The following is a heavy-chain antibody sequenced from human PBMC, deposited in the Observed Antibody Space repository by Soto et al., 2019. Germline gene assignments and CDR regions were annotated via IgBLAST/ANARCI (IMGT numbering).Heavy chain of an antibody. CDR2: IYYSGYT. J-gene: IGHJ4*02. D-gene: IGHD1-1*01. CDR3: VRRGFNNNWIDY. CDR1: GGSISDHY. V-gene: IGHV4-59*08. Sequence: PSETLSLTCTVSGGSISDHYWSWIRQPPGKGLEWVGYIYYSGYTNYNPSLKSRVTISVDTSKSQFSLEVRSVTAADTAVYYCVRRGFNNNWIDYWGQGILVTVSS.